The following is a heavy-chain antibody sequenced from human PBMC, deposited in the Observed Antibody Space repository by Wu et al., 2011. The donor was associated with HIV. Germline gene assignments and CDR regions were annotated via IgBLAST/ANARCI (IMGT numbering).Heavy chain of an antibody. CDR3: ARVPLRLGELTAPYDAFDI. V-gene: IGHV1-69*04. CDR2: IIPMFERT. Sequence: QVQLVQSGAEVKKPGSSVKVSCKVSGDTSSSSAISWVRQAPGQGLEWMGKIIPMFERTNYAQKFQGRVTFTADKPTNTVYMDLSSLRSEDTAVYYCARVPLRLGELTAPYDAFDIWGQGTMVTVSS. J-gene: IGHJ3*02. D-gene: IGHD3-16*01. CDR1: GDTSSSSA.